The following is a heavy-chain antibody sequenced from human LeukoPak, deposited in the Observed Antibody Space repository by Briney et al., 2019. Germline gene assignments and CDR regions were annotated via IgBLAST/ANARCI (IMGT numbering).Heavy chain of an antibody. D-gene: IGHD3-10*01. V-gene: IGHV3-33*01. J-gene: IGHJ4*02. CDR3: ARHFGGYTYDF. Sequence: GRSLRLSCAASGFXFSSYGIHWVRQAPGKGLEWVAVIWNDGSYKYYADSVKGRFTISRDNSKNTLYLQMNSLRAEDTAVYYCARHFGGYTYDFWGQGTLVTVSS. CDR1: GFXFSSYG. CDR2: IWNDGSYK.